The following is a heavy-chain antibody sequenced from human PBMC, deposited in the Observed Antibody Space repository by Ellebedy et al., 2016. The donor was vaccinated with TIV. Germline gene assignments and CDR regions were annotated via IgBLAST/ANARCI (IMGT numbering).Heavy chain of an antibody. J-gene: IGHJ4*02. D-gene: IGHD6-19*01. V-gene: IGHV1-3*01. CDR1: GYTFTTYA. Sequence: AASVKVSCKASGYTFTTYAIHWARQAPGQSLEWMGWINVADANTKYSQKFQGRVTFTRDTSANTAYMHLSSLRSEDSAVYYCARDILRLVLAYWGQGTLVTVSS. CDR3: ARDILRLVLAY. CDR2: INVADANT.